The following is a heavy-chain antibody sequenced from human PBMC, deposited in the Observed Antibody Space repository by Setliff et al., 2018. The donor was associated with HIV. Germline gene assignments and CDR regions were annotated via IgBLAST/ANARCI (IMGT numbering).Heavy chain of an antibody. CDR1: GITFSSYW. D-gene: IGHD3-10*01. CDR2: IKQDGSER. Sequence: GGSLRLSCVASGITFSSYWMSWVRQAPGKGLEWVANIKQDGSERSYVDSAKGRFTISRDNSKNMLYLEMTSLTTEDTAVYYCARAVVSRGVGHYFDYWGQGTLVTVSS. CDR3: ARAVVSRGVGHYFDY. V-gene: IGHV3-7*03. J-gene: IGHJ4*02.